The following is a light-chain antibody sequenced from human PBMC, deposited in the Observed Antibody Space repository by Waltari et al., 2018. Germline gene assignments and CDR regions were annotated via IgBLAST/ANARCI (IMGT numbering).Light chain of an antibody. J-gene: IGKJ2*01. V-gene: IGKV1-39*01. Sequence: DIQMTQAPSSLSASVGDRVTITCRASQTITSHLNWFQQQPGRAPKLLIHTASSWQSGVPSRFSGSGSGTQFTLTISSLHPEDFATYFCQQSYITPYTFGQGTKVEIE. CDR3: QQSYITPYT. CDR1: QTITSH. CDR2: TAS.